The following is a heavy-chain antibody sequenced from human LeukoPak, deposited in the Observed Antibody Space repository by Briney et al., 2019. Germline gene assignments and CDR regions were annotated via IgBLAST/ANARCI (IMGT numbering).Heavy chain of an antibody. D-gene: IGHD3-9*01. Sequence: PGGSLRLSCAASGFTVSSNYMSWVRQAPGKGLEGVGRIKSKTDGGTTDYAAPVKGRFTISRDDSKNTLYLQMNSLKNEDTAVYYCTTAVQNRYFDWLHYFDYWGQGTLVTVSS. CDR2: IKSKTDGGTT. J-gene: IGHJ4*02. V-gene: IGHV3-15*01. CDR1: GFTVSSNY. CDR3: TTAVQNRYFDWLHYFDY.